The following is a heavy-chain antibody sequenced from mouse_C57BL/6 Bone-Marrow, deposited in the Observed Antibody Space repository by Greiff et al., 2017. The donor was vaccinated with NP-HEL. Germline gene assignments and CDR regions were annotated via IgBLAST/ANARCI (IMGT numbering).Heavy chain of an antibody. D-gene: IGHD2-4*01. CDR1: GFNIKDYY. V-gene: IGHV14-2*01. CDR3: AIPYDYDGAFDY. Sequence: EVQLQQSGAELVKPGDSVKLSCTASGFNIKDYYMNWVKQRTEQGLAWIGRIDHDAGENKYAPKFQGKATITEDTSSNTAYLQLSSLTSEDSAVYYCAIPYDYDGAFDYWGQGTTLTVSS. J-gene: IGHJ2*01. CDR2: IDHDAGEN.